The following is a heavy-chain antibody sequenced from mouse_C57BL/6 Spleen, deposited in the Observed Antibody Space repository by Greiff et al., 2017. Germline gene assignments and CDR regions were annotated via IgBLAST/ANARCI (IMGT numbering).Heavy chain of an antibody. CDR3: ARGLGKAWFAY. V-gene: IGHV1-50*01. CDR2: IDPSDSYT. CDR1: GYTFTSYW. Sequence: VQLQQPGAELVKPGASVKLSCKASGYTFTSYWMQWVKQRPGQGLEWIGEIDPSDSYTNYNQKFKGKATLTVDTSSSTAYMQLSSLTSEDSAVYYCARGLGKAWFAYWGQGTLVTVSA. J-gene: IGHJ3*01. D-gene: IGHD4-1*01.